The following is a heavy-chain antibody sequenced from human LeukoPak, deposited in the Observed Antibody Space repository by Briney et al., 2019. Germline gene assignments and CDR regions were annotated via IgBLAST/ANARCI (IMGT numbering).Heavy chain of an antibody. J-gene: IGHJ4*02. Sequence: GGSLRLSCAASGFTFNTYAMNWVRQAPGKGLEWVSPISGSGEETYNADSVKGRFTISRDNSKNTLYLQMYSLRAEDTPVYYCAKVSVNYDILTCSYFDYWGQGTLVTVSS. D-gene: IGHD3-9*01. V-gene: IGHV3-23*01. CDR1: GFTFNTYA. CDR2: ISGSGEET. CDR3: AKVSVNYDILTCSYFDY.